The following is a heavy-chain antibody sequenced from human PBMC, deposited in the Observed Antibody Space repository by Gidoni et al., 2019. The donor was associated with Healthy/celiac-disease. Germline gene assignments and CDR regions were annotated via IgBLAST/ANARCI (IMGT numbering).Heavy chain of an antibody. D-gene: IGHD3-10*01. CDR3: ARHDYYGSGRPYGAFDI. CDR2: LYYSGGT. J-gene: IGHJ3*02. CDR1: GGSISSSSYY. V-gene: IGHV4-39*01. Sequence: QLQLQASGPGLVKPSETLSLTCTVSGGSISSSSYYWGWIRQPQGKGLEWIGSLYYSGGTYYHPSLKSRVTISVDTSKNQFSLKLSSVTAADTAVYYCARHDYYGSGRPYGAFDIWGQGTMVTVSS.